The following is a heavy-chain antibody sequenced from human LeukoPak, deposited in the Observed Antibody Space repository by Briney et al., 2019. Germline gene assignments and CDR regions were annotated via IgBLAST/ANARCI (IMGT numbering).Heavy chain of an antibody. CDR2: AYYSGHT. CDR1: GGSISDNY. Sequence: SETLSLTCTASGGSISDNYWSWIRQPPGKGLEWIGYAYYSGHTNYNSSLKSRVTMSLDTSKSQFSLRLSSVTAADTAVYFCARHPFATPFDYWGPGTLVTVS. CDR3: ARHPFATPFDY. V-gene: IGHV4-59*08. J-gene: IGHJ4*02. D-gene: IGHD2-15*01.